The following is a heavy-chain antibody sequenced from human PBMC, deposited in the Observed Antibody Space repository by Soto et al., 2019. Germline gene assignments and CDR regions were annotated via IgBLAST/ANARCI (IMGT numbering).Heavy chain of an antibody. Sequence: GGSLRLSCSASGFTFSSYAMHWVRQAPGKGLEYVSAISSNGGSTYYADSVKGRFTISRDNSKNTLYLQMNSLRAEDTAVYYCAKDRAHIEWELPQVWFDPWGQGTLVTVSS. CDR1: GFTFSSYA. J-gene: IGHJ5*02. CDR3: AKDRAHIEWELPQVWFDP. V-gene: IGHV3-64*04. CDR2: ISSNGGST. D-gene: IGHD1-26*01.